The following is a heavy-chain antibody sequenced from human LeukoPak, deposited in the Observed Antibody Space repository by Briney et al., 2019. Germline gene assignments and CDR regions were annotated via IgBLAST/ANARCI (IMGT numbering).Heavy chain of an antibody. V-gene: IGHV4-59*01. CDR2: IYYSGST. D-gene: IGHD3-22*01. CDR1: GGSISSYY. J-gene: IGHJ4*02. CDR3: ARVRQNYYDSSARDYYFDY. Sequence: SETLSLTCTVSGGSISSYYWSWIRQPPGKGLEWIGYIYYSGSTNYNPSLKSRVTISVDTSKNQFSLKLSSVTAADTAVYYCARVRQNYYDSSARDYYFDYWGQGTLVTVSS.